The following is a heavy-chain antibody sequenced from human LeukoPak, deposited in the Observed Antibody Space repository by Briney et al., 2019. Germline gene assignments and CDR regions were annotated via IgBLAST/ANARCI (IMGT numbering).Heavy chain of an antibody. V-gene: IGHV5-51*01. CDR1: GYSFTSYW. CDR3: ARQARSGSSSSYMDV. J-gene: IGHJ6*03. D-gene: IGHD3-10*01. Sequence: PGESLHISCKGSGYSFTSYWIGWVRPVPGKGLEWMGIIYPGDSDTRYSPSFQGQVTISADKSISTAYLQWSSLKASDTAMYYCARQARSGSSSSYMDVWGKGTTVTVSS. CDR2: IYPGDSDT.